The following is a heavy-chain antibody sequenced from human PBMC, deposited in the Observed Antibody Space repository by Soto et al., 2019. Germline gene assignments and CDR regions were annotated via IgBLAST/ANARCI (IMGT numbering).Heavy chain of an antibody. Sequence: EVRLLESGGSLVQPGGSLRLSCAASGFSFSSFAMNWVRQTPGKGLEWISAITHTGSRTYYADSVKGRFTISRDNSKNTVFLQMDSLKAEDTAVYYCAKYGWFDPWGQGTLVTVSS. V-gene: IGHV3-23*01. CDR1: GFSFSSFA. D-gene: IGHD3-10*01. J-gene: IGHJ5*02. CDR3: AKYGWFDP. CDR2: ITHTGSRT.